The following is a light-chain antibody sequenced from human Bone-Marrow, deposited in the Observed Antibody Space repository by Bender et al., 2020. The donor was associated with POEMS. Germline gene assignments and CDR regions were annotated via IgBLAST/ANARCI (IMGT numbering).Light chain of an antibody. CDR2: DVS. CDR1: SYDVGGYHY. Sequence: QSALTQPASVSGSPGQSITISCTGSSYDVGGYHYVSWYQQHPGKPPKVILYDVSNRPSGVSGRFSGSKSGNTATLTISGLQAEDEADYYCSSYSISSPWVFGGGTKLTVL. V-gene: IGLV2-14*03. J-gene: IGLJ3*02. CDR3: SSYSISSPWV.